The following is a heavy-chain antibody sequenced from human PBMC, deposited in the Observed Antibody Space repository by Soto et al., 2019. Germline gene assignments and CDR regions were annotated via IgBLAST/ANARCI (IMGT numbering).Heavy chain of an antibody. J-gene: IGHJ4*02. CDR1: GGTFCSYA. Sequence: QVQLVQYGAEVKKPGSSVKVSCKAYGGTFCSYAISWLRQAPGQGLEWMGGIIPIFGTANYAQKFQCRVTITADESTRTAYMELSSLRSEDTAVYYCAREQLKARGYSYGGFDYWGQGTLVTVSS. CDR3: AREQLKARGYSYGGFDY. V-gene: IGHV1-69*01. CDR2: IIPIFGTA. D-gene: IGHD5-18*01.